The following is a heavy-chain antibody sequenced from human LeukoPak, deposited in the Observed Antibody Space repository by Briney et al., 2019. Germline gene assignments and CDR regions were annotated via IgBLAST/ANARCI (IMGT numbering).Heavy chain of an antibody. V-gene: IGHV3-11*04. Sequence: GGSLRLSCAASGFTFSDYYMSWIRQAPGKGLQWLSYITSSGSTIYYADSVKGRFTISRDNARNSLYLQMNSLRAEDTAVYYCVGSSGWWGFDYWGQGTLVTVSS. CDR2: ITSSGSTI. CDR3: VGSSGWWGFDY. CDR1: GFTFSDYY. D-gene: IGHD6-19*01. J-gene: IGHJ4*02.